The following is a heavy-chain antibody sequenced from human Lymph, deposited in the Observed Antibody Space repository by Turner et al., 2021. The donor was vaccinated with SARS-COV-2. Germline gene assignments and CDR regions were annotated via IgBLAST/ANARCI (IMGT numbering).Heavy chain of an antibody. CDR2: IDPEDGET. D-gene: IGHD1-1*01. CDR3: ATLKSNWKILTGSYYFDF. Sequence: QVQLVQSGAEGKKPGASVKVSCKVSGYTHTELSLHWVRQAPGKGLEWMRGIDPEDGETNYAQKFQGRVTMTEDTSTDTAYMELSSLRSEDTAVYYCATLKSNWKILTGSYYFDFWGQGTLVTVSS. CDR1: GYTHTELS. J-gene: IGHJ4*02. V-gene: IGHV1-24*01.